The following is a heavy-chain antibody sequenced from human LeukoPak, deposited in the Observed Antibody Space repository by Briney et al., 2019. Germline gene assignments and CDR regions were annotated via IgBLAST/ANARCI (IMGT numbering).Heavy chain of an antibody. CDR1: GFTFGSFS. D-gene: IGHD1-26*01. J-gene: IGHJ6*03. CDR2: ITSSSSYT. CDR3: ARDPYNGNYGDSYYYYMDV. Sequence: GGSLRLSCAASGFTFGSFSMSWVRQAPGKGLEWVSSITSSSSYTFYADSVKGRFTISRDNAKNSLYLQMNSLRAEDTAIYYCARDPYNGNYGDSYYYYMDVWGKGTTVTISS. V-gene: IGHV3-21*01.